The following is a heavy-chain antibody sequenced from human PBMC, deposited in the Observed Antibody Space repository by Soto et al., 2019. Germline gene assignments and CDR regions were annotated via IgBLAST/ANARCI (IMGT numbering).Heavy chain of an antibody. CDR2: IYSGGST. CDR3: ARSTRGYDSSGYYYYFDY. V-gene: IGHV3-53*01. D-gene: IGHD3-22*01. J-gene: IGHJ4*02. Sequence: GGSLRLSCAASGFTVSSNYMSWVRQAPGKGLEWVSVIYSGGSTYYADSVKGRFTISRDNSKNTLYLQMNSLRAEDTAVYYCARSTRGYDSSGYYYYFDYWGQGTLVTVSS. CDR1: GFTVSSNY.